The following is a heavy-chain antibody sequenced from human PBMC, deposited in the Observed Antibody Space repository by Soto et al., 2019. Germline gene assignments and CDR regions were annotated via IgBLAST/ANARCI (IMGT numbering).Heavy chain of an antibody. CDR1: GGSFSGYY. CDR3: ARGDNDGNSRRHGF. Sequence: SETLSLTCAVYGGSFSGYYWSWIRQPPGKGLEWIGEINHSGSTNYNPSLKSRVTISVDTSKNQFSLKLSSVTAADTAVYYCARGDNDGNSRRHGFWGQATLVTGSA. V-gene: IGHV4-34*01. CDR2: INHSGST. D-gene: IGHD4-17*01. J-gene: IGHJ4*02.